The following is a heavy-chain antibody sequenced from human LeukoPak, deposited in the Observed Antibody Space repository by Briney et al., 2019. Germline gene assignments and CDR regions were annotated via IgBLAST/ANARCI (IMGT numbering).Heavy chain of an antibody. V-gene: IGHV3-30*02. CDR3: AKEIWPTVTTPGHTHFDY. CDR1: GFTFSTYG. Sequence: GGSLRLSCAASGFTFSTYGMHWVRQAPGKGLEWVAFIRYDGRNKYYADSVKGRFTISRDNFKNTLCLQMNSLRAEDTAVYYCAKEIWPTVTTPGHTHFDYWGQGTLVTVSS. J-gene: IGHJ4*02. D-gene: IGHD4-17*01. CDR2: IRYDGRNK.